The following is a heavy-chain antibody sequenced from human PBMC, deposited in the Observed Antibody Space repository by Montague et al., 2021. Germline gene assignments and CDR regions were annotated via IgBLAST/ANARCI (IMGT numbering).Heavy chain of an antibody. CDR2: YN. CDR3: ARGGSCLYYFDY. J-gene: IGHJ4*02. D-gene: IGHD6-13*01. V-gene: IGHV6-1*01. Sequence: YNDYAVSVKIRITINLDTSKNQFSLQLNSVTPEDTAVYYCARGGSCLYYFDYWGQGTLVTVSS.